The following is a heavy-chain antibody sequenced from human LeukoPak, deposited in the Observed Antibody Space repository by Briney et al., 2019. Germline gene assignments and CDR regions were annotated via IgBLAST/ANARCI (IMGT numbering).Heavy chain of an antibody. CDR2: ISGSGIST. J-gene: IGHJ4*02. V-gene: IGHV3-23*01. CDR3: ARAQYSDILTGPSVY. Sequence: GGSLRLSCAASGFSVSSYAMSWVRQAPGKGLEWVSGISGSGISTHYADSVKGRFTISRDKSKNTLYLQMNSLRVEDTAVYYCARAQYSDILTGPSVYWGQGTLVTVSS. CDR1: GFSVSSYA. D-gene: IGHD3-9*01.